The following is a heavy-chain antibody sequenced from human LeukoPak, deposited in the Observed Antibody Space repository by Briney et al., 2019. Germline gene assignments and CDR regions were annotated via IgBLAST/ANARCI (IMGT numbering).Heavy chain of an antibody. CDR1: GGPFNYYF. CDR3: VREPEKYYNLVTGYRYFDN. Sequence: SETLSLTCAVYGGPFNYYFWSWIRQSPGKGLEWIGEINELGFTKYNPSLKSRVSMSVDTSKNQFSLRLTSVTAADTAVYYCVREPEKYYNLVTGYRYFDNWGQGTLVTVPS. D-gene: IGHD3-9*01. CDR2: INELGFT. V-gene: IGHV4-34*01. J-gene: IGHJ4*02.